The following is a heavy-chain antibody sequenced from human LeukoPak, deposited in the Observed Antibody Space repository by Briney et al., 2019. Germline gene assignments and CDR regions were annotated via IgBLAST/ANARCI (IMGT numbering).Heavy chain of an antibody. CDR3: ARDNSVGAFDI. Sequence: GGSLRLSCAASGFTFSSYAMSWVRQAPGKGLEWVSYISSSGSTIYYADSVKGRFTISRDNAKNSLYLQMNSLRAEDTAVYYCARDNSVGAFDIWGQGTMVTVSS. CDR2: ISSSGSTI. J-gene: IGHJ3*02. V-gene: IGHV3-48*04. CDR1: GFTFSSYA. D-gene: IGHD3-10*01.